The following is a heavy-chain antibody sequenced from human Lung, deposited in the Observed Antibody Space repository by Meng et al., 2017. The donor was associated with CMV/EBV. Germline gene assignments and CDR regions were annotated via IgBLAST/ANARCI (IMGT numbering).Heavy chain of an antibody. Sequence: ASVXVSXKASGYSFSSYGVNWVRQAPGQGLEWMGIINPSAGGTSYAQKFRGRLTMTRDTSTSTVYMELSSLRSEDTAVYYCARDRGYANSWYEADYWGQGXLVTVSS. CDR1: GYSFSSYG. D-gene: IGHD6-13*01. J-gene: IGHJ4*02. CDR2: INPSAGGT. CDR3: ARDRGYANSWYEADY. V-gene: IGHV1-46*01.